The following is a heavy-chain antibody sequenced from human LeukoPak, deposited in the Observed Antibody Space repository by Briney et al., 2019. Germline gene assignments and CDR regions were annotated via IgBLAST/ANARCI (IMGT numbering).Heavy chain of an antibody. J-gene: IGHJ3*02. V-gene: IGHV1-18*01. CDR2: INAYNGNT. D-gene: IGHD2-15*01. Sequence: ASVKVSCKASGYTFTSYGISWVRQAPGQGLEWMGWINAYNGNTNYAQKLQGRVTMTTDTSTSTAYMELRSLRSDDTAVYYCARAEVVVAATRAFDIWGQGTMVTVSS. CDR3: ARAEVVVAATRAFDI. CDR1: GYTFTSYG.